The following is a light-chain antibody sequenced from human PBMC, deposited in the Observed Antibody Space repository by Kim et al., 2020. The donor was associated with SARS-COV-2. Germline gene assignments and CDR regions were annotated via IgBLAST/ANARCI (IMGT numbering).Light chain of an antibody. Sequence: SVSPGQTTRITCAGDKLGDKSACWYQQKPAKSPVLVIYQDSKRPSGIPERFAGSNSGNTATLTISGTQAMDEADYYCQAWDSSTAVFGGGTRLTVL. CDR2: QDS. CDR3: QAWDSSTAV. J-gene: IGLJ2*01. CDR1: KLGDKS. V-gene: IGLV3-1*01.